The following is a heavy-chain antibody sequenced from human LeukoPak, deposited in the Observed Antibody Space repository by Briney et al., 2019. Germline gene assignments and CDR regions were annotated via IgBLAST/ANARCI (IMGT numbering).Heavy chain of an antibody. CDR3: ARALGYCSGGSCYGYYYGMDV. CDR2: IYYSGST. D-gene: IGHD2-15*01. Sequence: SETLSLTCAVYGGSFSSYYWSWLRQPPGQGLEWIGYIYYSGSTNYNPSLKSRVTISVDTSKNQFSLKLSSVTAADTAVYYCARALGYCSGGSCYGYYYGMDVWGQGTTVTVSS. CDR1: GGSFSSYY. J-gene: IGHJ6*02. V-gene: IGHV4-59*01.